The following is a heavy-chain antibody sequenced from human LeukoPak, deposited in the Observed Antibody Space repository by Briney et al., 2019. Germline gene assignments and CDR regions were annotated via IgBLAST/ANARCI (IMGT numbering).Heavy chain of an antibody. D-gene: IGHD3-10*01. CDR1: GGSFSGYY. CDR2: VNHSGSI. J-gene: IGHJ4*02. V-gene: IGHV4-34*01. Sequence: PSETLSLTCAVYGGSFSGYYWSWIRQPPGKGLEWIGEVNHSGSINYNPSLKSRVTISVDTSKNQFSLKLSSVTAADTAVYYCARGIHYYYGSYLFDYWGQGTLVTVSS. CDR3: ARGIHYYYGSYLFDY.